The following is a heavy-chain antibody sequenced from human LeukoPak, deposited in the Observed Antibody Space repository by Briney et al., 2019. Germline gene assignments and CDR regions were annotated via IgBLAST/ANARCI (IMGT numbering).Heavy chain of an antibody. CDR2: IRSSSSTI. D-gene: IGHD2-8*02. J-gene: IGHJ4*02. Sequence: GGSLRLSCAASGFTFSSYSMNWVRQAPGKGLEWVSYIRSSSSTIYYADSVEGRFTISRDNAQNSLYLQMNSLRAEDTAVYYCARSSRLLDFDYWGQGTLVTVSS. CDR3: ARSSRLLDFDY. CDR1: GFTFSSYS. V-gene: IGHV3-48*01.